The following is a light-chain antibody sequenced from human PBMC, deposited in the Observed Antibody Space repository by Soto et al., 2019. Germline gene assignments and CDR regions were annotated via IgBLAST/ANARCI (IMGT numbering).Light chain of an antibody. Sequence: DIQLTQSPSTLSAFVGDSVALTWMASQNVSTTLAWYQHKPGEAPKLLMFDVSNLESGVPSRFSGSGSGTEFTLTISSLQPEDFATYYCQQLNSYPITFGQGTRLEIK. J-gene: IGKJ5*01. CDR3: QQLNSYPIT. CDR1: QNVSTT. V-gene: IGKV1-5*01. CDR2: DVS.